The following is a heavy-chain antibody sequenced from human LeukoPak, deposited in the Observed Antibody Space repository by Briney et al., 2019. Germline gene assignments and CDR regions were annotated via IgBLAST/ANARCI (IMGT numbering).Heavy chain of an antibody. Sequence: SETLSLTCTVSGGSISSSSYYWSWIRQPAGKRLEWIGRIYTSGSTNYNPSLESRVTISVDTSKNQFSLKLSSVTAADTAVYHCAREGHDYSDSGAYYTYYFDYWGQGALVTVSS. CDR2: IYTSGST. D-gene: IGHD3-22*01. V-gene: IGHV4-61*02. J-gene: IGHJ4*02. CDR3: AREGHDYSDSGAYYTYYFDY. CDR1: GGSISSSSYY.